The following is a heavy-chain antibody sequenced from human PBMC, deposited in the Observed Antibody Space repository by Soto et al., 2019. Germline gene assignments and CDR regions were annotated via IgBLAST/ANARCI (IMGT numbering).Heavy chain of an antibody. D-gene: IGHD2-15*01. J-gene: IGHJ6*02. CDR2: IFHTGST. Sequence: LSLTCTGSGGSISSYYWSWIRQPPGKGLEWIGYIFHTGSTNHNPSLKSRVTISVDTSKNQFSLNLSSVTAADTAVYYCARATPYCSGGSCHPYYYYGMDVWGQGTTVTVSS. CDR3: ARATPYCSGGSCHPYYYYGMDV. V-gene: IGHV4-59*01. CDR1: GGSISSYY.